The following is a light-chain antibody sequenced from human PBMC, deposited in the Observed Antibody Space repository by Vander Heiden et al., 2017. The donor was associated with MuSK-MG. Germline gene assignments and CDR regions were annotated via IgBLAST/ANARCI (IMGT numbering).Light chain of an antibody. Sequence: SHVLTQPPSVSVAPGHTARSTCGGYTIGRKSVHGYQQRPAQAPVLVVYDDRDRPSGIPERFSGSNSGNTATLTITRVEAGDEADYYCQVWDISSDHLVFGGGTKLTVL. J-gene: IGLJ2*01. V-gene: IGLV3-21*02. CDR1: TIGRKS. CDR3: QVWDISSDHLV. CDR2: DDR.